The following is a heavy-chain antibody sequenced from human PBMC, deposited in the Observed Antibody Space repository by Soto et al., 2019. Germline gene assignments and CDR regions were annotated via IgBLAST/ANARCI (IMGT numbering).Heavy chain of an antibody. Sequence: EVQLAESGGGMVQPGGSLRLSCVASGFTFSSYDMHWVRPAPGKGLEYVSSISSNGGTTYYGNSVKGRFTISRDNSKHTLYLQMGSLRAEDMAVYYCVRRVSGNYDYWGQGALVTVSS. V-gene: IGHV3-64*01. CDR3: VRRVSGNYDY. J-gene: IGHJ4*02. CDR1: GFTFSSYD. CDR2: ISSNGGTT. D-gene: IGHD1-7*01.